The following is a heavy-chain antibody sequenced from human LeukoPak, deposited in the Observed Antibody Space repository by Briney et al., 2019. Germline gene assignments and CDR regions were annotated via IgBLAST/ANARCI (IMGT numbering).Heavy chain of an antibody. D-gene: IGHD3-10*01. Sequence: SVKVSCKASGYTFTGYYMHWVRQAPGQGLEWMGWINPIFGTANYAQKFQGRVTITADESTSTAYMELSSLRSEDTAVYYCASYRSYGSGSYVFDYWGQGTLVTVSS. CDR3: ASYRSYGSGSYVFDY. V-gene: IGHV1-69*13. CDR1: GYTFTGYY. J-gene: IGHJ4*02. CDR2: INPIFGTA.